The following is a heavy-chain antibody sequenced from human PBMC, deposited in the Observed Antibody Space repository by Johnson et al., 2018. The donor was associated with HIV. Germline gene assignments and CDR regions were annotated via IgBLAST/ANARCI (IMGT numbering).Heavy chain of an antibody. J-gene: IGHJ3*02. CDR1: GFTFSTYG. D-gene: IGHD4-11*01. CDR2: MWYDGSNK. V-gene: IGHV3-33*06. CDR3: AKGWDPMTTVNTFAFDI. Sequence: QVQLVESGGGVVQPGRSLRLSCAASGFTFSTYGMHWVRQAPGKGLEWVAVMWYDGSNKYYADSVKGRFTVSSDNSKNTLCLQMNSLRAEDAAVYYCAKGWDPMTTVNTFAFDIWGQGTMVTVSS.